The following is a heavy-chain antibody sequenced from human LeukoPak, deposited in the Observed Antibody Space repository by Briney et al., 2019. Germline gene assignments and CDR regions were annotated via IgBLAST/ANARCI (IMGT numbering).Heavy chain of an antibody. J-gene: IGHJ4*02. CDR3: ARETYSSGWYDY. CDR2: IWYDGSNK. Sequence: TGGSLRLSCAASGFTFSSYGMHWVRQAPGKGLEWVAVIWYDGSNKYYADSVKGRFAISRDNSKNTLYLQMNSLRAEDTAVYYCARETYSSGWYDYWGQGTLVTVS. D-gene: IGHD6-19*01. V-gene: IGHV3-33*01. CDR1: GFTFSSYG.